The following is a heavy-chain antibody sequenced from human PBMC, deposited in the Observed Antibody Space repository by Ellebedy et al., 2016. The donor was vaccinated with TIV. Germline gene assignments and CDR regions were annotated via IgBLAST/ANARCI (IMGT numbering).Heavy chain of an antibody. CDR2: IWYDGSNK. V-gene: IGHV3-33*01. CDR1: GFTFSSYG. CDR3: ARDAGYSDY. J-gene: IGHJ4*02. Sequence: GGSLRLSCAASGFTFSSYGIHWVRQAPGRGLEWVAVIWYDGSNKYYADSVKGRFTISRDDSKNTLYLQMDSLRVEDTAVYYCARDAGYSDYWGQGTLVTVSS.